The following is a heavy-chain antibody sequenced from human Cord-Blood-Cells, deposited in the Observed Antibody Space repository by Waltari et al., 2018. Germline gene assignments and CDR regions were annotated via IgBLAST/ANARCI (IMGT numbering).Heavy chain of an antibody. CDR3: ARSLGYCSSTSCRRLSYYFDY. D-gene: IGHD2-2*01. CDR2: ST. V-gene: IGHV4-59*01. J-gene: IGHJ4*02. Sequence: STNYNPSLKSRVTISVDTSKNQFSLKLSSVTAADTAVYYCARSLGYCSSTSCRRLSYYFDYWGQGTLVTVSS.